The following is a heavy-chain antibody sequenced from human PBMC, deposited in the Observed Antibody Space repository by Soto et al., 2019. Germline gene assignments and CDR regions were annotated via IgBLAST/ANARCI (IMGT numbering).Heavy chain of an antibody. CDR1: GYTSTSYG. Sequence: ASVKVSCKASGYTSTSYGINWVRQAPGQGLEWMGWISAYNGNTNYAQKLQGRVTMTTDTSTSTAYMELRSLTSDDTAVYYCARGPYCSGGSCYSQFFDYWGQGTLVTVSS. CDR3: ARGPYCSGGSCYSQFFDY. J-gene: IGHJ4*02. D-gene: IGHD2-15*01. CDR2: ISAYNGNT. V-gene: IGHV1-18*01.